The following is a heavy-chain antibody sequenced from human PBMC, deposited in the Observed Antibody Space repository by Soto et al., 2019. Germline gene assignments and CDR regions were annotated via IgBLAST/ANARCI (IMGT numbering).Heavy chain of an antibody. V-gene: IGHV3-7*01. J-gene: IGHJ4*02. Sequence: EAQLVGSGGGLVQPGESLRLSCAASGFALRTYWMSWVRQAPGKGLEWVANIKQDGSAKFYVDSVRGRFTISRDNANNSLFLQLNSLRAEDTAVYYCARDDGYRGFDCWGQGMPVTVSS. CDR1: GFALRTYW. CDR2: IKQDGSAK. D-gene: IGHD6-25*01. CDR3: ARDDGYRGFDC.